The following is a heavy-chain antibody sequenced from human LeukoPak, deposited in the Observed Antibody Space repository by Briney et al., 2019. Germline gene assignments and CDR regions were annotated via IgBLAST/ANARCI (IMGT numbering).Heavy chain of an antibody. D-gene: IGHD2-21*02. V-gene: IGHV3-23*01. Sequence: TGGSLRLSCAAAGFTFSSYAMSWVRQAPGKGLEWVSGISSSGGSSYYADSVKGRFTIPRDNSKNTLYVQMNSLRAEDTAVYYCAKDGIGLLRYFDYWGQGTLVTVSS. CDR3: AKDGIGLLRYFDY. J-gene: IGHJ4*02. CDR2: ISSSGGSS. CDR1: GFTFSSYA.